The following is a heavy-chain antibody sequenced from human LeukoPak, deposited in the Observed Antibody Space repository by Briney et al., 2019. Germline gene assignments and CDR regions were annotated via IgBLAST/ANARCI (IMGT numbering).Heavy chain of an antibody. CDR2: ITSSSSYI. CDR1: GFTFSTYN. Sequence: GGSLRLSCAASGFTFSTYNMNWVRQAPGKGLEWVSSITSSSSYIYYADSVKGRFTISRDNAKNSLYLQMNSLRAEDTAVYYCARDGITMVRGAYADYFDYWGQGTLVTVSS. J-gene: IGHJ4*02. D-gene: IGHD3-10*01. CDR3: ARDGITMVRGAYADYFDY. V-gene: IGHV3-21*01.